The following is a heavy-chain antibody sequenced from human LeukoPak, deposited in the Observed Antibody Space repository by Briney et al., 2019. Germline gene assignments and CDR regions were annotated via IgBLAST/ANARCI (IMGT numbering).Heavy chain of an antibody. CDR3: TTGPYYYDSSGYYRGNFDY. D-gene: IGHD3-22*01. J-gene: IGHJ4*02. CDR2: IKSKTDGGTT. CDR1: GFTFSSAW. V-gene: IGHV3-15*01. Sequence: GGSLRLSCAASGFTFSSAWMSWVRQAPGKGLEWVGRIKSKTDGGTTDYAAPVKGRFTISRDDSKNTLYLQMNSLKTEDTAVYYCTTGPYYYDSSGYYRGNFDYWGQGTLVTVSS.